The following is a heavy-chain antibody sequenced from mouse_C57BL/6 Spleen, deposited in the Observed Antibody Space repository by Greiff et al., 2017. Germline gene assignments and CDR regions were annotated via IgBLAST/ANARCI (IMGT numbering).Heavy chain of an antibody. CDR1: GFTFSSYT. Sequence: EVQLVESGGGLVKPGGSLKLSCAASGFTFSSYTMSWVRQTPEKRLEWVATISGGGGNTYYPDSVKGRFTISRDNAKNTLYLQMSSLRSEDTALYYCARRTGTVYFDYWGQGTTLTVSS. J-gene: IGHJ2*01. V-gene: IGHV5-9*01. D-gene: IGHD4-1*01. CDR3: ARRTGTVYFDY. CDR2: ISGGGGNT.